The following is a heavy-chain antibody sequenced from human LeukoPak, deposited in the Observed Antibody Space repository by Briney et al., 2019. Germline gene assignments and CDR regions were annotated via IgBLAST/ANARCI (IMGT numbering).Heavy chain of an antibody. CDR1: GFTFSSYG. CDR3: ATSRVFDF. Sequence: GGSLRLSCAASGFTFSSYGMHWVRQAPGKGLEWVAVIWYDGSNKYYADSVKGRFTISRDNSKNTLYLEMNNLRVDDAAIYYCATSRVFDFWGQGTLVAVSS. J-gene: IGHJ4*02. CDR2: IWYDGSNK. V-gene: IGHV3-33*01.